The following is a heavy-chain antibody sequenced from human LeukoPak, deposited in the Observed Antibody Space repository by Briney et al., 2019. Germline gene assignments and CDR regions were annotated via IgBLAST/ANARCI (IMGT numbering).Heavy chain of an antibody. V-gene: IGHV3-7*01. CDR3: ASSHDSSGND. D-gene: IGHD3-22*01. CDR2: INQDGRMI. CDR1: GFSFSSYW. Sequence: GGSLRLSCAASGFSFSSYWMSWVRQAPGKGLEWVGNINQDGRMIFYVDSVKGRFTISRDNAKNSLYLQMNSLRDDDTAIYYCASSHDSSGNDWGQGTLVTVTS. J-gene: IGHJ4*02.